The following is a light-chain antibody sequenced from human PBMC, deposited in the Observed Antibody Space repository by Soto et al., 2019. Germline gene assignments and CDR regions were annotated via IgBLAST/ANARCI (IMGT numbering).Light chain of an antibody. CDR3: SPYSSSGAQV. CDR1: NSDVGGYNY. Sequence: QSALTQPASVSGSPGQSITISCTGTNSDVGGYNYVSWYQQHPGKAPKLVIYEVNNRPSRVSDRFFGSKSGNTASLTISGLQTEDEADYYCSPYSSSGAQVFGAGTKVTVL. J-gene: IGLJ1*01. V-gene: IGLV2-14*01. CDR2: EVN.